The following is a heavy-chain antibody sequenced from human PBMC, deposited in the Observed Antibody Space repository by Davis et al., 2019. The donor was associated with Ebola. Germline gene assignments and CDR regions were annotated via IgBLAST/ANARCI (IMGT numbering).Heavy chain of an antibody. V-gene: IGHV1-69*04. CDR3: ARWGIVTIFKDY. D-gene: IGHD3-3*01. J-gene: IGHJ4*02. Sequence: SVLDSCNASAGTFSSSAISWVRRAPPQGLEWLGRIFPILGIAHYAQKFQGRVTITADKSTSTAYMELRSLRSDDTAVYYCARWGIVTIFKDYWGQGTLVTVSS. CDR2: IFPILGIA. CDR1: AGTFSSSA.